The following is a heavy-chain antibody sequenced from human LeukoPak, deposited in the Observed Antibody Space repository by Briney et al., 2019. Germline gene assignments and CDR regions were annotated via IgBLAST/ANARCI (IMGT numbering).Heavy chain of an antibody. CDR2: IKNKIEGGVA. D-gene: IGHD1-1*01. CDR1: GFIFNSAW. CDR3: TTGVATTWHDGY. J-gene: IGHJ4*02. Sequence: GGSLRLSCAASGFIFNSAWMNWVRQAPGKGLEWVGRIKNKIEGGVADYTAAVKGRFTISRDDSENTLYLQMDSLETEDTAIYYCTTGVATTWHDGYWGQGTLVTVSS. V-gene: IGHV3-15*01.